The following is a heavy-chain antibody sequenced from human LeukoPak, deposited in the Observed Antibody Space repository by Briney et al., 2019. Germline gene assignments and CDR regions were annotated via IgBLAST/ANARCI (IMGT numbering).Heavy chain of an antibody. V-gene: IGHV3-48*04. J-gene: IGHJ4*02. CDR2: ISVSRSMI. CDR1: GFTFSSYS. CDR3: ASVFWVQLWWSGYFDY. D-gene: IGHD5-18*01. Sequence: GGSLRLSCAASGFTFSSYSMNWVRQAPGKGLEWVSYISVSRSMIYYADSVKGRFTISRDNAKNSLYLQMNSLRAEDTAVYYCASVFWVQLWWSGYFDYWGQGTLVTVSS.